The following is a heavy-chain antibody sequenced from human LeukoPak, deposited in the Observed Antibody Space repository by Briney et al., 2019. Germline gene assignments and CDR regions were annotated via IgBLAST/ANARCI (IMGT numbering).Heavy chain of an antibody. CDR1: GGSITSYY. D-gene: IGHD2-8*02. CDR3: ARASTAYCTGGICPNFDF. J-gene: IGHJ4*02. Sequence: SETLSLTCTVSGGSITSYYWNWIRQPPGKGLEWIGYIYYSGTTNFNPSLKSRVTMSVDTSRNHFSLQLSSVTAADTALYYCARASTAYCTGGICPNFDFWGQGTLVTVSS. CDR2: IYYSGTT. V-gene: IGHV4-59*01.